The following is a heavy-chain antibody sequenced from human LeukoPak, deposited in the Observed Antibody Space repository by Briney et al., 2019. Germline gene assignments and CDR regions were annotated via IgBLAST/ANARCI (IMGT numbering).Heavy chain of an antibody. D-gene: IGHD3-22*01. V-gene: IGHV4-59*12. CDR3: ARAGDYYDSSGAFDI. CDR2: IYYSGST. Sequence: SETLSLTCTVSGGSISSYYWSWIRQPPGKGLEWIGYIYYSGSTNYNPSLKSRVTMSVDTSKNQFSLKLSSVTAADTAVYYCARAGDYYDSSGAFDIWGQGTMVTVSS. J-gene: IGHJ3*02. CDR1: GGSISSYY.